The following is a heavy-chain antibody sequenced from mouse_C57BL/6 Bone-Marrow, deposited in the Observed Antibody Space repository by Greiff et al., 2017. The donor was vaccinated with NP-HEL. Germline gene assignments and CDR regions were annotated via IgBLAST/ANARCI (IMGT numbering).Heavy chain of an antibody. V-gene: IGHV1-81*01. D-gene: IGHD2-4*01. Sequence: VQLVESGAELARPGASVKLSCKASGYTFTSYGISWVKQRTGQGLEWIGEIYPRSGNTYYNEKFKGKATLTADKSSSTAYMELRSLTSEDSAVYFCARGGGLRHYYAMDYWGQGTSVTVSS. CDR3: ARGGGLRHYYAMDY. J-gene: IGHJ4*01. CDR2: IYPRSGNT. CDR1: GYTFTSYG.